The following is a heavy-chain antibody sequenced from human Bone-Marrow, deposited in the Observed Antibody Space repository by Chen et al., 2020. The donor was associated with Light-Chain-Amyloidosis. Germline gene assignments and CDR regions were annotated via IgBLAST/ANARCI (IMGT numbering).Heavy chain of an antibody. CDR3: ARGPYSNYAYWYFDL. Sequence: QVQLVQSGAEVKKPGASVKVSCKASGYTFTGYYMHWVRQAPGQGLEWMGWINPNSGGTNYAQKFQGRVTMTRDTSISTAYMELSRLRSDDTAVYYCARGPYSNYAYWYFDLWGRGTLVTVSS. J-gene: IGHJ2*01. CDR1: GYTFTGYY. V-gene: IGHV1-2*02. CDR2: INPNSGGT. D-gene: IGHD4-4*01.